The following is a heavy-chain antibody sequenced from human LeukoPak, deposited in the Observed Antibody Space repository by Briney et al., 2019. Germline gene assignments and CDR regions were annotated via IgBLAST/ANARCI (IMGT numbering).Heavy chain of an antibody. Sequence: GGSLRLSCAASGFTFSTYWMSWVRQAPGKGLEWVANIKRDGSERHYVDSVKGRFSVSRDNAKNSLYLQMDSLRVEDTAAYYCTRVSELSHDYWGQGTLVTVSS. CDR3: TRVSELSHDY. J-gene: IGHJ4*02. CDR1: GFTFSTYW. CDR2: IKRDGSER. D-gene: IGHD1-7*01. V-gene: IGHV3-7*01.